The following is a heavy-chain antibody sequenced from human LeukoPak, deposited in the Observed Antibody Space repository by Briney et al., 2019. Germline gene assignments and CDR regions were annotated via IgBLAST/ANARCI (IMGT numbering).Heavy chain of an antibody. Sequence: SETLSLTCAVYGGSFSGYYWSWIRQPPGKWLEWIGEINHSGSTNYNPSLKSRVTISVDTSKNQFSLKLSSVTAADTAVYYCAIGRRGCNGVWGQGTLVTVSS. CDR2: INHSGST. CDR3: AIGRRGCNGV. D-gene: IGHD2-8*01. J-gene: IGHJ4*02. V-gene: IGHV4-34*01. CDR1: GGSFSGYY.